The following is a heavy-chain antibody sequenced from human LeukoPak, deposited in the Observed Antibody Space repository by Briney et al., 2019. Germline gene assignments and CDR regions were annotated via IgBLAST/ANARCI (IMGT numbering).Heavy chain of an antibody. CDR3: ERGTPAYRRWAALAY. V-gene: IGHV3-30*14. CDR1: GFTFSTYA. Sequence: GGSLRLSCAASGFTFSTYAMHWVRQAPRQGQELVAIISFDGSRKIYADSAKGRFTVSSDNFENTFDLQMHSLRVEATAVYYFERGTPAYRRWAALAYWGQGTKVSVSS. J-gene: IGHJ4*02. D-gene: IGHD1-1*01. CDR2: ISFDGSRK.